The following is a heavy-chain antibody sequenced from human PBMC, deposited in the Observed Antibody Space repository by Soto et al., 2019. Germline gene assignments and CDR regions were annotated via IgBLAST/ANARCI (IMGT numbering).Heavy chain of an antibody. CDR1: GDTITSIYH. CDR3: AREGDY. V-gene: IGHV4-38-2*02. J-gene: IGHJ4*02. CDR2: TYHSGTT. Sequence: SGTLSLTCAVSGDTITSIYHRAWIRQTPGRGLGWLASTYHSGTTYYDPSLKSRVTISVDTSKNQFSLKLSSVTAADTAVYYCAREGDYWGQGTLVTVSS.